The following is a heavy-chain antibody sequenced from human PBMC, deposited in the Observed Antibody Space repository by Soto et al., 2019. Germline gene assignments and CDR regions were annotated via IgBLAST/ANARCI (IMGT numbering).Heavy chain of an antibody. CDR3: ASDLVGTGTMDIGYFDY. J-gene: IGHJ4*02. CDR2: ISYDGSNK. D-gene: IGHD4-17*01. Sequence: QVQLVESGGGVVQPGRSLRLSCAASGFTFSSYAMHWVRQAPGKGLEWVAVISYDGSNKYYADSVKGRFTISSDNSKHTRYLQMNRLRVEDTAVYYCASDLVGTGTMDIGYFDYWVQGTLVTVSS. V-gene: IGHV3-30-3*01. CDR1: GFTFSSYA.